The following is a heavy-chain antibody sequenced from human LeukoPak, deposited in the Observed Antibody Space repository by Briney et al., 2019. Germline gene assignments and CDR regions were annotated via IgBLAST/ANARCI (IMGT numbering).Heavy chain of an antibody. J-gene: IGHJ4*02. CDR3: ARAMSEIVVVPAAIPNYFDY. CDR1: GGSISSGGYY. D-gene: IGHD2-2*02. CDR2: IYYRGST. V-gene: IGHV4-31*03. Sequence: PSQTLSLTCTISGGSISSGGYYCSWIRQHPGKSLERIGYIYYRGSTYYNPSLKSRVTISVEMSKNQFSLKLSSVTAADTAVYYCARAMSEIVVVPAAIPNYFDYWGQGTLVTVSS.